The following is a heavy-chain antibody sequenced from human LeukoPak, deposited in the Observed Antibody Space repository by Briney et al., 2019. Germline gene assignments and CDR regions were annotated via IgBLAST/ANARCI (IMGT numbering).Heavy chain of an antibody. CDR1: GFTFTTYW. V-gene: IGHV3-74*03. Sequence: PGWSLRLSCTASGFTFTTYWMHWVRQAPGKELVWVERINTDGRLTTYEEPVKGRFTVSRDNAENTLYLEMNNLRPEDTAVYYCIRETHVGLHLEYWGQGTLATVTS. J-gene: IGHJ4*02. D-gene: IGHD3-10*02. CDR3: IRETHVGLHLEY. CDR2: INTDGRLT.